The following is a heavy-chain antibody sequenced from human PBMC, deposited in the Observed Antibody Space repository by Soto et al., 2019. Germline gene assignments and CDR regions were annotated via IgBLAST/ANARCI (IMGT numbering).Heavy chain of an antibody. CDR1: GFTLSDHG. J-gene: IGHJ4*02. Sequence: QERLVESGGGVAQSGRSLRLSCAVSGFTLSDHGVHWVRQAPGKGLEWVAAISNDGSAKYNADSVEGRFTISRDTSKNTLYLQMNRLRTEDTAVYYCVRDVYCGAGTCFSRVFDHWGQGTLVRVSS. CDR2: ISNDGSAK. CDR3: VRDVYCGAGTCFSRVFDH. V-gene: IGHV3-30*03. D-gene: IGHD2-15*01.